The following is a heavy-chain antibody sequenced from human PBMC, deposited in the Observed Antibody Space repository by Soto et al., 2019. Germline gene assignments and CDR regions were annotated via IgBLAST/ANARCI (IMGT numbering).Heavy chain of an antibody. V-gene: IGHV4-61*03. CDR1: GGSVISDFYN. CDR3: GRVKRQTFQKKNDY. CDR2: IDHSGST. J-gene: IGHJ4*02. Sequence: PSETLSLTCTVSGGSVISDFYNWRWIRQPPGKGLEWVGDIDHSGSTSYNPSLKSRATISVDTSKNHLSLKVTSVTAADTAVYYCGRVKRQTFQKKNDYWGQGILVTAPQ.